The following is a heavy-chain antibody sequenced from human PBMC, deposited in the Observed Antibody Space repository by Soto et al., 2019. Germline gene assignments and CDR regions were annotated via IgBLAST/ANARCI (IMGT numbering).Heavy chain of an antibody. CDR3: ARWPYCSSTSWYESAEKYSSSRSTYYYYGMDD. D-gene: IGHD2-2*01. Sequence: SVKVSCKASGYTFTSYDINWVRQATGQGLEWMGWMNPNSGNTGYAQKFQGRVTMTRNTFISTAYMEMSSLRSEDTAVYYCARWPYCSSTSWYESAEKYSSSRSTYYYYGMDDWGQGTKVTVS. J-gene: IGHJ6*02. CDR2: MNPNSGNT. CDR1: GYTFTSYD. V-gene: IGHV1-8*01.